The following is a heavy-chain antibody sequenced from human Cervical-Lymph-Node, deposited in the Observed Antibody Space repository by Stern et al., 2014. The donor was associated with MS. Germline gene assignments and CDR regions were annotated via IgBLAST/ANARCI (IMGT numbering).Heavy chain of an antibody. CDR1: GGSFNTYA. CDR2: IIPILGST. V-gene: IGHV1-69*11. J-gene: IGHJ5*02. CDR3: ANDSGGYCSGTTCYGWFDP. Sequence: QVPLVQSAAEVKKPGSSVKVSCKASGGSFNTYAFSWLRQAPGQGLEWMGTIIPILGSTNYAQKFQGRVTISADESTNTAYMELSSLRSEDTAVYFCANDSGGYCSGTTCYGWFDPWGQGTLVTVSS. D-gene: IGHD2-15*01.